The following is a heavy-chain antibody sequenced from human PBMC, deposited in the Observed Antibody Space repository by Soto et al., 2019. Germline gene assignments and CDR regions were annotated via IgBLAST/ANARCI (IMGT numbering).Heavy chain of an antibody. CDR1: GYSFTSYW. CDR2: IYPGDSDT. D-gene: IGHD1-1*01. J-gene: IGHJ6*02. Sequence: PGESLKISCKGSGYSFTSYWIGWVRQMPGKGLEWMGIIYPGDSDTRYSPSFQGQVTISADKSISTAYLQWSSLKASDTAMYYCARQEWNGGYYYGMDVWGQGTTVTVSS. CDR3: ARQEWNGGYYYGMDV. V-gene: IGHV5-51*01.